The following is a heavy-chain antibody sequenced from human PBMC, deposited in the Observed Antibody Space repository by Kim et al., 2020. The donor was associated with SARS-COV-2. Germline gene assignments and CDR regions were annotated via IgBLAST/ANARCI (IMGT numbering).Heavy chain of an antibody. CDR1: GFTVSSNY. CDR3: ARDREGANRYYYYGMDV. D-gene: IGHD1-26*01. CDR2: IYSGGIT. V-gene: IGHV3-66*01. J-gene: IGHJ6*02. Sequence: GGSLRLSCAASGFTVSSNYISWVRQAPGKGLEWVSVIYSGGITYYADSVKGRFTISRDNSKNTLYLQMNSLRAEDTAVYYCARDREGANRYYYYGMDVWGQGTTVTVSS.